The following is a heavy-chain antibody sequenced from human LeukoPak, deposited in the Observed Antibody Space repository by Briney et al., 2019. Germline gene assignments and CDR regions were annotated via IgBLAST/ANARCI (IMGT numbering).Heavy chain of an antibody. Sequence: GGSLRLSCAASGFTFSSYAMHWVRQAPGKGLEWISYISSSGNTIYYADSVKGRFTISRDNAKNAVYLQMNSLRAEDTAVYYCARDSSDWYHWFDPWGQGTLVTVSS. CDR1: GFTFSSYA. J-gene: IGHJ5*02. CDR2: ISSSGNTI. CDR3: ARDSSDWYHWFDP. D-gene: IGHD6-19*01. V-gene: IGHV3-48*03.